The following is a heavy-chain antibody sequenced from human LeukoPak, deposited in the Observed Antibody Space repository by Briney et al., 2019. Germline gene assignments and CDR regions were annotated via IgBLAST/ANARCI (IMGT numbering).Heavy chain of an antibody. V-gene: IGHV3-53*01. Sequence: GGSLRLSCAASGFTVSSNYMSWVRQAPGKGLEWVSVIYTGSSTYYADSVKGRFTISRDNAKNSLYLQMNSLRAEDTAVYYCARGSGVVVPAAMDYWGQGTLVTVSS. J-gene: IGHJ4*02. CDR3: ARGSGVVVPAAMDY. CDR2: IYTGSST. D-gene: IGHD2-2*01. CDR1: GFTVSSNY.